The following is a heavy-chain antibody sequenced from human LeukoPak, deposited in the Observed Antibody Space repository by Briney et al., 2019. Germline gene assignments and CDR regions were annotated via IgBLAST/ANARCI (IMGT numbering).Heavy chain of an antibody. CDR2: IYYSGST. V-gene: IGHV4-59*01. CDR3: AKGRYSYEY. Sequence: WETLSLTCTVSGASISSYYWSWIRQPPGKGLEWIGYIYYSGSTSYNPSLMSRVTISVDTSKNQLSLKLSSVTAADTAVYYCAKGRYSYEYWGQGTLVTVSS. J-gene: IGHJ4*02. D-gene: IGHD5-18*01. CDR1: GASISSYY.